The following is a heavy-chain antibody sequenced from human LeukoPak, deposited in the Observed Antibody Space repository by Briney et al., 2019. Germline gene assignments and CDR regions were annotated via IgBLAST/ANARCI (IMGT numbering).Heavy chain of an antibody. Sequence: GGSLRLSCAASGFTFSSYWMTWFRQAPGKGLEWVASLNLDGSRKYYVDSVKGRFTISRDDSKKSVYLQMDSLRVEDTAVYYCARSGDYWGQGILVIVSS. CDR2: LNLDGSRK. CDR1: GFTFSSYW. J-gene: IGHJ4*02. CDR3: ARSGDY. V-gene: IGHV3-7*01.